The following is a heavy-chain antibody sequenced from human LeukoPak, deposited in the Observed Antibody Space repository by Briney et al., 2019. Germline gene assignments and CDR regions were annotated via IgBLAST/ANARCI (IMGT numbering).Heavy chain of an antibody. CDR3: ARGFIPRLPFDI. V-gene: IGHV3-53*01. CDR2: IYSGGST. Sequence: GGSLRLSCAASGFTVSSNYMSWVRQAPGKGVEWVSVIYSGGSTYYADSVKGRFTISRDNAKNSLYLQMNSLRAEDTAVYYCARGFIPRLPFDIWGQGTMVTVSS. J-gene: IGHJ3*02. D-gene: IGHD2-21*01. CDR1: GFTVSSNY.